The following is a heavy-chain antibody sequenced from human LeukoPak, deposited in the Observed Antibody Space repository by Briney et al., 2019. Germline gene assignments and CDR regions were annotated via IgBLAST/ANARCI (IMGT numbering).Heavy chain of an antibody. D-gene: IGHD3-3*01. Sequence: SETLSLTCTVSGGSISSYYWSWIRQPPGKGLEWIGYIYYSGSTNYNPSLKSRVTISVDTSKNQFSLKLSSVTAADTAVYYCAPLTIFGVVVRGGTRHYGMDVWGQGTTVTVSS. J-gene: IGHJ6*02. V-gene: IGHV4-59*01. CDR1: GGSISSYY. CDR3: APLTIFGVVVRGGTRHYGMDV. CDR2: IYYSGST.